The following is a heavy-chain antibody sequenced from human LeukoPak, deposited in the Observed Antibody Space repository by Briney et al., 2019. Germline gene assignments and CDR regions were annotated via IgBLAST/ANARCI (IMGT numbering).Heavy chain of an antibody. D-gene: IGHD2-8*02. Sequence: ASVKVSRKASGGTFSSYAISWVRQAPGQGLEWMGRIIPILGIANYAQKFQGRVTITADKSTSTAYMELSSLRSEDTAVYYCARDSGLKSTGETNAFDIWGQGTIVTVSS. J-gene: IGHJ3*02. CDR1: GGTFSSYA. V-gene: IGHV1-69*04. CDR3: ARDSGLKSTGETNAFDI. CDR2: IIPILGIA.